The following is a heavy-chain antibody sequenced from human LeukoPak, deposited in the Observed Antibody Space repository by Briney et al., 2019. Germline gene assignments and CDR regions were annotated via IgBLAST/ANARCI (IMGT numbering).Heavy chain of an antibody. Sequence: QPGGSLRLSCAASGFTFSSYEMNWVRQAPGKGLEWVSYISSSGSTIYYADSVKGRFTISRDNAKNSLYLQLNSLRVEDTAVSYCARIPLFSSSWYLDYWGQGTLVTVSS. V-gene: IGHV3-48*03. J-gene: IGHJ4*02. D-gene: IGHD6-13*01. CDR1: GFTFSSYE. CDR2: ISSSGSTI. CDR3: ARIPLFSSSWYLDY.